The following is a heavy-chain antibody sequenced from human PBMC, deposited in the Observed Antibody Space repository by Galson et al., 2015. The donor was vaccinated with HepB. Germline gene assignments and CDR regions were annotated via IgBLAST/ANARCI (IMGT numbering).Heavy chain of an antibody. D-gene: IGHD5-24*01. CDR2: ISGTGSST. CDR1: GFTSSNYA. J-gene: IGHJ5*01. V-gene: IGHV3-23*01. Sequence: SLRLSCAASGFTSSNYAVSWVRQAPGKGLEWVSHISGTGSSTYYADSVKGRFTISRDNSKNTLSLQMNSLRADDTALYYCAKDGYNFIPFDSWGQGTPVTVSS. CDR3: AKDGYNFIPFDS.